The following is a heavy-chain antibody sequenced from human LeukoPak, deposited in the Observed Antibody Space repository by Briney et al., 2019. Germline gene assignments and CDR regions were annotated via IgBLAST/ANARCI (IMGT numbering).Heavy chain of an antibody. D-gene: IGHD2-2*02. Sequence: PSETLSLTCTVSGGSISSSSYYWGWIRQPPGKGLEWIGSIYYSGSTYYNPSLKSRVTISVDTSKNQFSLKLSSVTAADTAVYYCARGYCSSTSCYTNHAFDIWGQGTMVTVSS. J-gene: IGHJ3*02. CDR1: GGSISSSSYY. CDR2: IYYSGST. CDR3: ARGYCSSTSCYTNHAFDI. V-gene: IGHV4-39*01.